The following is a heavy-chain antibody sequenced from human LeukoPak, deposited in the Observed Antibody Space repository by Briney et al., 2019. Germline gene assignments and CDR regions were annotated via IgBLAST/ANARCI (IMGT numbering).Heavy chain of an antibody. Sequence: KASETLSLTCTVSGGSISSYYWSWIRQPPGKGLEWIGYIYYSGSTNYNPSLKSRVTISVDTSKNQFSLKLSSVTAADTAVYYCARFCYYDSSGYYYYFDYWGQGTLVTVSS. CDR1: GGSISSYY. J-gene: IGHJ4*02. CDR3: ARFCYYDSSGYYYYFDY. D-gene: IGHD3-22*01. CDR2: IYYSGST. V-gene: IGHV4-59*12.